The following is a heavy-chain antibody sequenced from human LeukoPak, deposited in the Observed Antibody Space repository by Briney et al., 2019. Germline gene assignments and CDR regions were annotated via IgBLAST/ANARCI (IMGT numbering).Heavy chain of an antibody. J-gene: IGHJ4*02. CDR2: IYSGGST. CDR3: ARDQSGSCSGGSCYRYFDY. D-gene: IGHD2-15*01. V-gene: IGHV3-53*01. Sequence: GGSLRLSCAASGFTVSSNYMSWVRQAPGKGLEWVSVIYSGGSTYYADSVKGRFTISRDNSKNTLYLQMNSLRAEDTAVYYCARDQSGSCSGGSCYRYFDYWGQGTLVTVSS. CDR1: GFTVSSNY.